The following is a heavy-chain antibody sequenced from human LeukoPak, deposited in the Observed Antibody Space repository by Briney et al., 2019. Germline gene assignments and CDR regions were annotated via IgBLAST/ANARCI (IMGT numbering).Heavy chain of an antibody. CDR3: ARDGRDYYGSGTRLYYMDV. V-gene: IGHV4-34*01. D-gene: IGHD3-10*01. CDR2: INHSGST. J-gene: IGHJ6*03. CDR1: GGSFSGYF. Sequence: SETLSLTCAVYGGSFSGYFWSWIRQPPGKGLEWIGEINHSGSTNYNPSLKSRVTISVDTSKNQFSLKLSSVTAADTAVYYCARDGRDYYGSGTRLYYMDVWGKGTTVTVSS.